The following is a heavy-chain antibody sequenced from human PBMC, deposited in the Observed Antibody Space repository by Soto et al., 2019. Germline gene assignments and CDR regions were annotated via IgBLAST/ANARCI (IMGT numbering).Heavy chain of an antibody. CDR1: GGSIDDYC. V-gene: IGHV4-59*01. Sequence: SQTLSVTNTVAGGSIDDYCGSWIRQPPGNGLEWIAYIYYSGSTNYNPSFKSRFIVSVDTSRNQFSLKLSSVTAADTAVYFCERWQSRSGSYGMDAWGTGPPVTVS. D-gene: IGHD6-25*01. J-gene: IGHJ6*04. CDR3: ERWQSRSGSYGMDA. CDR2: IYYSGST.